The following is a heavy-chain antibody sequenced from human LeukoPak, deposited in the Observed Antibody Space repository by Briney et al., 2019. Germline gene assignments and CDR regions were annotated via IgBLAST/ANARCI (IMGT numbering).Heavy chain of an antibody. J-gene: IGHJ4*02. CDR3: ARGGYYYGSGSSDFDY. Sequence: GGSLRLSCAASGFTFSSYWMSWVRQAPGKGLEWVANRKQDGSEKYYVDSVKGRFTISRDNAKNSLYLQMNSLRAEDTAVYYCARGGYYYGSGSSDFDYWGQGTLVTVSS. CDR2: RKQDGSEK. CDR1: GFTFSSYW. V-gene: IGHV3-7*01. D-gene: IGHD3-10*01.